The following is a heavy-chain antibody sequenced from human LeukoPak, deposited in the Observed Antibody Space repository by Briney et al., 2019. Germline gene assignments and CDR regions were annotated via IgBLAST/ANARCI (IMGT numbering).Heavy chain of an antibody. D-gene: IGHD6-13*01. Sequence: GGSLRLSCAASGFTVSSNYMSWVRQAPGMGLEWVSVIYSGGSTYYADSVKGRFTISRDNSKNTLYLQMNSLRAEDTAVYYCARDYSSPGEYYYMDVWGKGTTVTVSS. CDR3: ARDYSSPGEYYYMDV. CDR1: GFTVSSNY. J-gene: IGHJ6*03. CDR2: IYSGGST. V-gene: IGHV3-53*01.